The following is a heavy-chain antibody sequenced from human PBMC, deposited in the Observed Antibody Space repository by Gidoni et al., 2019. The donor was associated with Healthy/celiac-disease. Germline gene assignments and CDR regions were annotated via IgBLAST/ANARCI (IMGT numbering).Heavy chain of an antibody. CDR2: IIPTCGTA. Sequence: QVQLVQSGAEVKKPGSSVKVSCKASGGTFSSYAISWVRQAPGQGLWWMGGIIPTCGTANYAQKFQGRGTILLDEPTSTAYIERSILRSDDTAVYYCARERGALDGFYFYYWGQGTLVTCSS. D-gene: IGHD3-16*01. J-gene: IGHJ4*02. V-gene: IGHV1-69*01. CDR1: GGTFSSYA. CDR3: ARERGALDGFYFYY.